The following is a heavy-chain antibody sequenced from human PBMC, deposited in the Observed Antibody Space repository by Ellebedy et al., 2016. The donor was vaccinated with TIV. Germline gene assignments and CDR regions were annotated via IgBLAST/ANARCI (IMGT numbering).Heavy chain of an antibody. CDR2: HETAGDT. V-gene: IGHV3-13*01. Sequence: GESLKISXAASGFLFSARDMHWARQRPGQGLEWVSSHETAGDTYYSDSVKGRFTVSREEAKKSLYLQMDSLTPGDTAVYYYARGAPYGSGTYFDSWGQGILVTVSS. CDR3: ARGAPYGSGTYFDS. D-gene: IGHD3-10*01. CDR1: GFLFSARD. J-gene: IGHJ4*02.